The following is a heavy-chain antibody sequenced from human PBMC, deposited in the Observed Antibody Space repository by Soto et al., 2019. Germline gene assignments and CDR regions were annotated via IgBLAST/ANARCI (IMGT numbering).Heavy chain of an antibody. J-gene: IGHJ6*03. D-gene: IGHD3-10*01. CDR1: GFTFSSYS. V-gene: IGHV3-48*02. CDR2: ISSTISVM. Sequence: GGSLRLSCAASGFTFSSYSMSWVRQAPGKGLEWISYISSTISVMYYADSVKGRFTISRDNAKTSLYLQMNSLRDEDTAVYYCARDEYYYYPDSGAHHYYYMDVWGKGTTVTVSS. CDR3: ARDEYYYYPDSGAHHYYYMDV.